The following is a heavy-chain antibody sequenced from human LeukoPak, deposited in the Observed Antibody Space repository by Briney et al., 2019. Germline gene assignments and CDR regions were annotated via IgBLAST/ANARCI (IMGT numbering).Heavy chain of an antibody. V-gene: IGHV3-53*01. CDR3: ARFLRGRAFDI. J-gene: IGHJ3*02. D-gene: IGHD1-26*01. Sequence: GGSLRLSCAASGFTVRSSYMSWVRQAPGKGLEWVSVIYSGGSPDYADSAKGRFTISSDNSKNTLYLQMNSLRVEDTAVYYCARFLRGRAFDIWGQGTMVTVSS. CDR1: GFTVRSSY. CDR2: IYSGGSP.